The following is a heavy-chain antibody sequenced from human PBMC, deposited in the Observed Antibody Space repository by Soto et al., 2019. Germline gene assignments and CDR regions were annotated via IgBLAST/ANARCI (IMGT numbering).Heavy chain of an antibody. Sequence: ASVKVSCKASGYTFTSYGISWVRQAPGQGLEWMGWISVYNGNTNYAQKLQGRVTMTTDTSTSTAYMELRSLRSDDTAVYYCAIENYYNSSGYYYPYYWDQGTLVTVSS. CDR3: AIENYYNSSGYYYPYY. D-gene: IGHD3-22*01. CDR1: GYTFTSYG. CDR2: ISVYNGNT. J-gene: IGHJ4*02. V-gene: IGHV1-18*01.